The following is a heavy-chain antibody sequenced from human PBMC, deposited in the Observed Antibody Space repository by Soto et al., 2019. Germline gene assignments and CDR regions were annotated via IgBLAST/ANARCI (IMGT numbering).Heavy chain of an antibody. D-gene: IGHD2-21*02. V-gene: IGHV3-30*18. J-gene: IGHJ1*01. CDR1: GFTFSSYG. CDR3: AKSHCGGDCYSEYFQH. Sequence: QVQLVESGGGVVQPGRSLRLSCAASGFTFSSYGMHWVRQAPGKGLEWVAVISYDGSNKYYADSVKGRFTISRDNSKNTLYLQMNSLRAEDTAVYYCAKSHCGGDCYSEYFQHWGQGTLVTVSS. CDR2: ISYDGSNK.